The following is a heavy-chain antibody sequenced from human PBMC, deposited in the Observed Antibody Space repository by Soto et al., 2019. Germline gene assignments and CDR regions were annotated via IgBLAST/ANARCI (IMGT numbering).Heavy chain of an antibody. J-gene: IGHJ4*02. Sequence: PTLGNPTQTVTLTRPFSWVSLSTSGGGVGWIRQPPGKALGWLALIYWNDDKRYSPSLKSRLTITKDTSKNQVVLTMTNMDPVDTATYYCAHRPSDFWSGYIDYWGQGTLVTVSS. CDR3: AHRPSDFWSGYIDY. CDR1: WVSLSTSGGG. D-gene: IGHD3-3*01. CDR2: IYWNDDK. V-gene: IGHV2-5*01.